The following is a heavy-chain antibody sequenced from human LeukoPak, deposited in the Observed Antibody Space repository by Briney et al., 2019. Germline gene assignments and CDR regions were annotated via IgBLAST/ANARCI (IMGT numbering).Heavy chain of an antibody. CDR2: IIPIFGTA. V-gene: IGHV1-69*05. D-gene: IGHD3-22*01. Sequence: GASVKVSCKASGGTFSSYAISWVRQAPGQGLQWMGRIIPIFGTANYAQKFQGRVTITTDESTSTAYMELSSLRSEDTAVYYCASHYDSSGNMGDAIDIWGHGTRVTVSS. CDR3: ASHYDSSGNMGDAIDI. J-gene: IGHJ3*02. CDR1: GGTFSSYA.